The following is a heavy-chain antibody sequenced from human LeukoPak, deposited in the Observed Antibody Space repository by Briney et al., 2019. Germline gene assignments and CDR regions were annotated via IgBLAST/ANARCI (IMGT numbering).Heavy chain of an antibody. J-gene: IGHJ4*02. Sequence: GRSLRLSCAASGFPFTSYGIHWVRQAPGKGLEWVAFVSYDGSSQYYADSVKGRFTISRDNSKNTLYLQMNSLRAEDTAVYYCARDRIRNFDYMYYFDSWGQGTLVTVSS. CDR2: VSYDGSSQ. V-gene: IGHV3-30-3*01. CDR1: GFPFTSYG. CDR3: ARDRIRNFDYMYYFDS. D-gene: IGHD3-9*01.